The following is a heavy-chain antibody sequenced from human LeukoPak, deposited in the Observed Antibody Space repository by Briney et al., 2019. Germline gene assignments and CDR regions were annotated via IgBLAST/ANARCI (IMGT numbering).Heavy chain of an antibody. CDR2: IYHSGST. Sequence: SETLSLTCTVSGGSISSGGYYWSWIRQPPGKGLEWIGYIYHSGSTYYNPSLKSRVTISVDRSKNQFSLKLSSVTATDTAVYYCARVGTAILGWGQGTLVTVSS. J-gene: IGHJ4*02. V-gene: IGHV4-30-2*01. CDR1: GGSISSGGYY. CDR3: ARVGTAILG. D-gene: IGHD2-2*02.